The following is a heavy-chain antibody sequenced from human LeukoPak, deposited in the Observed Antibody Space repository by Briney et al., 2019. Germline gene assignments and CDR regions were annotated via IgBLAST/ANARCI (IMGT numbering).Heavy chain of an antibody. J-gene: IGHJ4*02. V-gene: IGHV3-13*01. Sequence: GGSLRLSCAASGFTFSSYDMHWVRQATGKGLEWVSAIGTAVDTYYPGSVKGRFTISRENAKNSLCLQMNSLRAGDTAVYYCARGTRLGVVDYWGQGTLVTVSS. CDR2: IGTAVDT. CDR1: GFTFSSYD. CDR3: ARGTRLGVVDY. D-gene: IGHD3-16*01.